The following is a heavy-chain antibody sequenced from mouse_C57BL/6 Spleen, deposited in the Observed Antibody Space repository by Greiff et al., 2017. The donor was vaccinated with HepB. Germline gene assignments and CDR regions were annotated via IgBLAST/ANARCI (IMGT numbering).Heavy chain of an antibody. J-gene: IGHJ4*01. CDR2: ISDGGSYT. CDR3: ARERDGSSSYYAMDY. CDR1: GFTFSSYA. V-gene: IGHV5-4*01. Sequence: EVQGVESGGGLVKPGGSLNLSCAASGFTFSSYAMSWVRQTPEKRLEWVATISDGGSYTYYPDNVKGRFTISRDNAKNNLYLQMSHLKSEDTAMYYCARERDGSSSYYAMDYWGQGTSVTVSS. D-gene: IGHD1-1*01.